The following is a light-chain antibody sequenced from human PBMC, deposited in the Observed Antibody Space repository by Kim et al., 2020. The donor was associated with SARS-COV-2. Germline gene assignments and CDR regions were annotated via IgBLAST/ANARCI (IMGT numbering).Light chain of an antibody. CDR3: QSYGSSNREV. CDR1: SRSITRND. Sequence: TVTLSCTGSSRSITRNDVQWYPQRPDSAPTTVIYVDNQRSSGVPDRFSGSSDSSSNSASLTISGLKTEDEADDYCQSYGSSNREVFGGGTKLTVL. CDR2: VDN. J-gene: IGLJ3*02. V-gene: IGLV6-57*02.